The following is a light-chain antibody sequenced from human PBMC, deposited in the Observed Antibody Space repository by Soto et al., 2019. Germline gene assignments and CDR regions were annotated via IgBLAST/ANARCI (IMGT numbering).Light chain of an antibody. J-gene: IGKJ3*01. Sequence: EIVMTQSPVTLSVSPGERATLSCWASQSISSNYLAWYQQKPGQPPRLLISGSSIRATGIPKRFSGSASGTNFTLTISSLEPEDFAVFYCQQYGSSPFTFGPGTKVDIK. CDR1: QSISSNY. CDR2: GSS. V-gene: IGKV3-20*01. CDR3: QQYGSSPFT.